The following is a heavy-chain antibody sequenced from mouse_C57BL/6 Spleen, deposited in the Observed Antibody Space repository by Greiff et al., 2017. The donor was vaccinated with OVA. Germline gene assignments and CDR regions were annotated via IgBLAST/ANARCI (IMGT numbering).Heavy chain of an antibody. J-gene: IGHJ1*03. Sequence: QVQLQHPGAELVKPGASVKLSCKASGYTFTSYWMHWVKQRPGRGLEWIGRIDPNSGGTKYHEKFKSKATLTVDKPSSTAYMQLSSLTSEDSAVYYSARENYYGSSYWYFDVWGTGTTVTVSS. CDR3: ARENYYGSSYWYFDV. D-gene: IGHD1-1*01. CDR1: GYTFTSYW. V-gene: IGHV1-72*01. CDR2: IDPNSGGT.